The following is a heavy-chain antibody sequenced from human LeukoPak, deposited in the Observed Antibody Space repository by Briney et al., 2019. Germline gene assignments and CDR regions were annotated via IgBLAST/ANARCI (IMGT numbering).Heavy chain of an antibody. D-gene: IGHD1-26*01. Sequence: SETVSLTCTVSGGSVSSYYWSWIRQPPGKGLEWVGYISYSGSTKHNPSLKSPVTISVDTSKKQFSLRLSSVTAADTAVHYCARLVGPTMDAFDIWGHGKIGSVSS. V-gene: IGHV4-59*08. CDR3: ARLVGPTMDAFDI. J-gene: IGHJ3*02. CDR2: ISYSGST. CDR1: GGSVSSYY.